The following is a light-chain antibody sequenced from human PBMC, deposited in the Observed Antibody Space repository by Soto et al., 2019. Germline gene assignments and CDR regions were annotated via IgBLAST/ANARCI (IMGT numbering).Light chain of an antibody. CDR3: LQHTSYPFT. V-gene: IGKV1-17*01. J-gene: IGKJ3*01. CDR1: QGVGNS. CDR2: EIS. Sequence: DIQMTQSPSTLSGSAGDRVTITCRASQGVGNSLDWYQQKPGKAPKRLIYEISSLQTGVPSRFSGTGSGTEFTLTISGLQPEDFATYYCLQHTSYPFTFGPGTKVDIK.